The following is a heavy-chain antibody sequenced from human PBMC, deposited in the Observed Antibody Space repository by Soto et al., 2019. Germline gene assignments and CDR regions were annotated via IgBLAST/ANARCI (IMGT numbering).Heavy chain of an antibody. D-gene: IGHD3-3*01. CDR3: SSRVKGDFDV. Sequence: QVQLVQSGAEVMKPGASVKVSCKASGDTSTSHYIHWVRQAPGQGPEWMGRIHPSGGGTRYAHDFQGRLGMTRDTSTTTVYMYLSSLTSEDTAVYYCSSRVKGDFDVWGQGTTVIVS. J-gene: IGHJ6*01. CDR1: GDTSTSHY. V-gene: IGHV1-46*03. CDR2: IHPSGGGT.